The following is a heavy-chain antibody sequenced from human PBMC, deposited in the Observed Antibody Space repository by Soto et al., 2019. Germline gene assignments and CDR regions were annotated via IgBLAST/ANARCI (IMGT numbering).Heavy chain of an antibody. CDR3: ARGYFNYYYSSGFYYGYYYIDY. CDR1: GDSVSSNSAA. V-gene: IGHV6-1*01. J-gene: IGHJ4*02. CDR2: TYYRSKWYN. Sequence: SQTLSLTCAISGDSVSSNSAAWNWIRQSPSRGLEWLGRTYYRSKWYNDYAVSVKSRITINPDTSKNQFSLQLNSVTPEDTAVYYCARGYFNYYYSSGFYYGYYYIDYWGQGTLVTVSS. D-gene: IGHD3-22*01.